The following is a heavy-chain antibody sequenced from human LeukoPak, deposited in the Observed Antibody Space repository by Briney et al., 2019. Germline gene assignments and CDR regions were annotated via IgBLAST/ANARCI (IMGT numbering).Heavy chain of an antibody. Sequence: GGSLRLSCTASGFTFSNYGMAWVRQAPGKGPEWVSVISGGDGDTYYPDSVKGRFTISRDNPKNRLYMQMNSLRAEDTALYYCARYGGGVVVFDYWGQGILVTVSS. J-gene: IGHJ4*02. V-gene: IGHV3-23*01. CDR3: ARYGGGVVVFDY. CDR1: GFTFSNYG. CDR2: ISGGDGDT. D-gene: IGHD3-3*01.